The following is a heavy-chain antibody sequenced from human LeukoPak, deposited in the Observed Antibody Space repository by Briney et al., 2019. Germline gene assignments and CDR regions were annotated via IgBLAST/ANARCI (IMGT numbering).Heavy chain of an antibody. V-gene: IGHV1-46*01. CDR2: INPSGGST. CDR1: GYTFTSYY. J-gene: IGHJ5*02. Sequence: GASVKVSCKASGYTFTSYYMHWVRQAPGQGLEWMGIINPSGGSTSYAQKFQGRVTMTRDTSTSTVYMELSSLRAEDTAVYYCARHDNWAGWSDPWGQGTLVTVSS. D-gene: IGHD3-22*01. CDR3: ARHDNWAGWSDP.